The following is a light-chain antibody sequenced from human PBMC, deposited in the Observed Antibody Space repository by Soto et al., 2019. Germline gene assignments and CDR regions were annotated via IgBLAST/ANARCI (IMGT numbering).Light chain of an antibody. CDR1: QSISSW. CDR3: QHYKNARCT. Sequence: DIQMTQSPSTLSASVGDRVTITCRASQSISSWLAWYQQKPGKAPKLLIYKASSLESGVPSRFSGSGSGTEFTLTISSLQADDLATYYFQHYKNARCTFGQGTKLEIK. CDR2: KAS. V-gene: IGKV1-5*03. J-gene: IGKJ2*02.